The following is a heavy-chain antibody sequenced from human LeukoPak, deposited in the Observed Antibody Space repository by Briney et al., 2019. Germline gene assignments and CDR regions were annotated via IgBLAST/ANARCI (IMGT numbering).Heavy chain of an antibody. D-gene: IGHD4-11*01. CDR3: AKIGPPTALIYYYYYMDV. V-gene: IGHV3-30*02. CDR1: GFTFSSYG. CDR2: IRYDGSNK. J-gene: IGHJ6*03. Sequence: GGSLRLSCAASGFTFSSYGMHWVRQAPGKGLEWVAFIRYDGSNKYYADSVKGRFTISRDNSKNTLYLQMNSLRAEDTAVYYCAKIGPPTALIYYYYYMDVWGKGTTVTISS.